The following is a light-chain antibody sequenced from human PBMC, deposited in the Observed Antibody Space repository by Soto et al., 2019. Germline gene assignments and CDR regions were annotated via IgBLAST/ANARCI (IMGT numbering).Light chain of an antibody. CDR3: QRRSNWPPA. Sequence: EIVLTQSPATLSLSPGERATLSCRASQSVSSYLAWYQQKPGQAPRLLIYDASNRATGIPARFSGSGSGTDFTLTIISLEPEDFAVYYCQRRSNWPPAFGPGTKVDIK. V-gene: IGKV3-11*01. J-gene: IGKJ3*01. CDR1: QSVSSY. CDR2: DAS.